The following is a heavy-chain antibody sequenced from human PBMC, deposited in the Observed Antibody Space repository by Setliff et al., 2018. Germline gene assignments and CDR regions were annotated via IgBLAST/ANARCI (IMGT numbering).Heavy chain of an antibody. D-gene: IGHD3-3*01. CDR2: INPSGGFT. Sequence: ASVKVSCKASGYTFTSYYMHWVRQAPGQGLEWMGIINPSGGFTSYAQKFQDRVTMTRDTSTSIDYMELSSLRSGDTAMYYCARELLFGGVIFGYWGQGTLVTVSS. CDR3: ARELLFGGVIFGY. J-gene: IGHJ4*02. V-gene: IGHV1-46*01. CDR1: GYTFTSYY.